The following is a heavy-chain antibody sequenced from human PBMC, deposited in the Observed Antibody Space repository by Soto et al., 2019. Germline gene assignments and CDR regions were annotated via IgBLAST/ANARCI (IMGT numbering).Heavy chain of an antibody. V-gene: IGHV1-3*01. CDR2: LSAGNGDT. J-gene: IGHJ4*02. Sequence: QVQFVQSGPEVKKPGASVKVSCKTSGFSFTNFVLHWVRQAPGRSLEWMGWLSAGNGDTQYSQNFQGRATITRDTSATTTFLELSSLTYEDTAIYYCTRDDYWGPGTVVTVSS. CDR3: TRDDY. CDR1: GFSFTNFV.